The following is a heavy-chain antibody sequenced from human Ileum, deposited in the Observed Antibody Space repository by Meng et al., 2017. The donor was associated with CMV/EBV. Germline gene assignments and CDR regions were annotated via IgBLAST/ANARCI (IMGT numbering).Heavy chain of an antibody. Sequence: QPRLQESGPGLVKPSETLSLTCSVSGGSTTDYWGWIRQPPGKGLEWIGSISYSGTTYYNPSLKSRLTVSLDTSKTQFSLMLTSVTAADTAVYYCARDMSIRWFYYWGQGTLVTVSS. CDR2: ISYSGTT. V-gene: IGHV4-39*07. CDR1: GGSTTDY. CDR3: ARDMSIRWFYY. D-gene: IGHD3-3*02. J-gene: IGHJ4*02.